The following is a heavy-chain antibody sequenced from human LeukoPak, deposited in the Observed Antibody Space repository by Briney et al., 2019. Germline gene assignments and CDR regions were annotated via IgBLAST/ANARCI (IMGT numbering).Heavy chain of an antibody. D-gene: IGHD3-3*01. CDR3: AKGGSAFFSGSLDYYYFSYMDV. CDR2: ISYDGSNK. J-gene: IGHJ6*03. Sequence: GGSLRLSCAGSGFIFRDHSIHWVRQGPDTGLEWVAVISYDGSNKYYADSVKGRFTISRDNSKNPLYLQVNSLRAEDTAVYYCAKGGSAFFSGSLDYYYFSYMDVWGKGTTVTVSS. V-gene: IGHV3-30*04. CDR1: GFIFRDHS.